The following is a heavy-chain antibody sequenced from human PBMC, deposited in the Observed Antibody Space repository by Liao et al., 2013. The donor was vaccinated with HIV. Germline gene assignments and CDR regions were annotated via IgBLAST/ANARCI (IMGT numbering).Heavy chain of an antibody. CDR2: IYTSGST. J-gene: IGHJ5*02. CDR3: ARDREQQLAP. V-gene: IGHV4-61*02. Sequence: QLQLQESGPGLVKPSQTLSLTCTVSGTSFNNDYYWSWIRQPAGKGLEWIGRIYTSGSTNYNPSLKSRVTMSVDTSKNQFSLKLSSVTAADTAVYYCARDREQQLAPWGQGTLVTVSS. D-gene: IGHD6-13*01. CDR1: GTSFNNDYY.